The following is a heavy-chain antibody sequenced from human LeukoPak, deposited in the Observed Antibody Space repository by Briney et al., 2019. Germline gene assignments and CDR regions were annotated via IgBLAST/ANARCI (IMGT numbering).Heavy chain of an antibody. CDR1: GFTVSSNY. CDR3: ARQAYGDHFDL. J-gene: IGHJ2*01. CDR2: IYSGGST. V-gene: IGHV3-66*04. Sequence: GGSLRLSCAASGFTVSSNYMSWVRQAPGKGLEWVSVIYSGGSTYYADSVKGRFTISRDNSKNTLYLQMNSLRAEDTAVYYCARQAYGDHFDLWGRGTLVTVSS. D-gene: IGHD4-17*01.